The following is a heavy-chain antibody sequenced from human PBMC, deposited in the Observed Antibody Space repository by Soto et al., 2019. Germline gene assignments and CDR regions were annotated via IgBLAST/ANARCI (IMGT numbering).Heavy chain of an antibody. J-gene: IGHJ6*02. D-gene: IGHD2-15*01. Sequence: PSGGSLRLSCAASGFIFSNYGMHWVRQAPGKGLEWVAATWSDGSQKYFADSVKGRSTMSRDNSKNTLYLEINSLRVEDTAVYYCARDEMGYCSGGSCYTPGGLDVWGLGTTVTVSS. CDR3: ARDEMGYCSGGSCYTPGGLDV. CDR1: GFIFSNYG. CDR2: TWSDGSQK. V-gene: IGHV3-33*01.